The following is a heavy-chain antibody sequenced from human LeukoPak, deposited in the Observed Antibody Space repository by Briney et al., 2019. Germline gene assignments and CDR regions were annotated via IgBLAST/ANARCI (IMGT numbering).Heavy chain of an antibody. Sequence: ASVTVSCKASGYTFPSYFMHWVRQAPGQELEWMGIINPTGGSTTYAQKFQGRVTMTRDTSTSAVYMELSSLRSDDTAVYYCARTAARRFDYWAREPWSPSPQ. CDR1: GYTFPSYF. CDR3: ARTAARRFDY. CDR2: INPTGGST. V-gene: IGHV1-46*01. J-gene: IGHJ4*02. D-gene: IGHD6-6*01.